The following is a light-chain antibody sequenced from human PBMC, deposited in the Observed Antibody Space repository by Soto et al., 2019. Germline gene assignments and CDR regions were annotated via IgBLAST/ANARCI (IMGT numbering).Light chain of an antibody. V-gene: IGLV2-14*01. Sequence: QSALTQPASVSGSPGQSITISCTGSSSDVGAYNYVSWYQHHPGKAPKLIIYEVTNRPSGVSNRFSGSKSGNTASLTISALQAEDEADYYCSSYTSSSTLVFGRGTKLTVL. CDR1: SSDVGAYNY. CDR2: EVT. CDR3: SSYTSSSTLV. J-gene: IGLJ2*01.